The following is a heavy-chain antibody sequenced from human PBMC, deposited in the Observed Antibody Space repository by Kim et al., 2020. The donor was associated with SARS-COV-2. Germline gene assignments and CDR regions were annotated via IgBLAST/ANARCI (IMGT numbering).Heavy chain of an antibody. CDR3: ASNRLRDSSGWYFAFDI. J-gene: IGHJ3*02. Sequence: GGSLRLSCAASGFTFSSYEMNWVRQAPGKGLEWVSYISSSGSTIYYADSVKGRFTISRDNAKNSLYLQMNSLRAEDTAVYYCASNRLRDSSGWYFAFDIWGQGTMVTVSS. D-gene: IGHD6-19*01. V-gene: IGHV3-48*03. CDR2: ISSSGSTI. CDR1: GFTFSSYE.